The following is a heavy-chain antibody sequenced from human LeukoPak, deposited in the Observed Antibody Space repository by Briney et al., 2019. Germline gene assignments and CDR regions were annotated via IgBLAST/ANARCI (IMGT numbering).Heavy chain of an antibody. Sequence: PSETLSLTCTVSGGSISSYYWSWIRQPPGKGLEWIGYIYYSGSTNYNPSLKSRVTISVDTSKNQFSPKLSSVTAADTAVYYCAGTTLDYYDSSGSYAFDIWGQGTMVTVSS. CDR3: AGTTLDYYDSSGSYAFDI. CDR2: IYYSGST. V-gene: IGHV4-59*01. D-gene: IGHD3-22*01. J-gene: IGHJ3*02. CDR1: GGSISSYY.